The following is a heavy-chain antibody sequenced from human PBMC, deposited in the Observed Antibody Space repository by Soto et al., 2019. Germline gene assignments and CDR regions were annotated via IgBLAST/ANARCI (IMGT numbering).Heavy chain of an antibody. CDR1: GGSISSFY. CDR2: IYYSGST. D-gene: IGHD3-9*01. J-gene: IGHJ4*02. Sequence: SETLSLICTVSGGSISSFYWSWIRQPPGKGLEWIGYIYYSGSTNYNPSLKSRVTISVDTSKNQFSLKLSSVTAADTAVYYCARAYFDWSIDYWGQGTLVTVSS. CDR3: ARAYFDWSIDY. V-gene: IGHV4-59*01.